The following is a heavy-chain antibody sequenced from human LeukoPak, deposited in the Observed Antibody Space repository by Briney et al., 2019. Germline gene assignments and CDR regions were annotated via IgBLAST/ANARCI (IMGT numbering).Heavy chain of an antibody. V-gene: IGHV3-48*02. CDR3: ARETAMAPDY. Sequence: GGSLRLSCAASGVTVSSNYMSWVRQAPGKGLEWVSYISSSGSHIYYSDSVKGRFTISRDNAKNSLYLQMNSLRDEDTAVYYCARETAMAPDYWGQGTLVTVSS. J-gene: IGHJ4*02. CDR1: GVTVSSNY. CDR2: ISSSGSHI. D-gene: IGHD5-18*01.